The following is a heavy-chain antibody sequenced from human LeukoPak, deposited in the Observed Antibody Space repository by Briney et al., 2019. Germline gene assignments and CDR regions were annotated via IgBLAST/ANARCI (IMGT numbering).Heavy chain of an antibody. CDR3: ARVRGSGSYYNREFDY. V-gene: IGHV3-30-3*01. Sequence: QPGGSLRLSCAASGFTFSSYAMHWVRQAPGKGLEWVAVISYDGSNKYYADSVKGRFTISRDNSKNTLYLQMNSLRAEDTAVYYCARVRGSGSYYNREFDYWAREPWSPSPQ. CDR1: GFTFSSYA. J-gene: IGHJ4*02. D-gene: IGHD3-10*01. CDR2: ISYDGSNK.